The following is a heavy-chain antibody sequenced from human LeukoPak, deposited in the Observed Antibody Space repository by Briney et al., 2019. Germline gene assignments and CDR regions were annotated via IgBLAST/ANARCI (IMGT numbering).Heavy chain of an antibody. D-gene: IGHD3-9*01. CDR1: GYTFTSCG. V-gene: IGHV1-18*01. CDR3: ARDQAATNTQVRFCLD. J-gene: IGHJ4*02. CDR2: ISAYNGNT. Sequence: ASVKVSCKASGYTFTSCGISWVRQAPGQGLEWMGWISAYNGNTNFAQKLQGRVTMTTDTSTSTAYMDLRSLRSDDTAAYYCARDQAATNTQVRFCLDWGQGTLVTVSS.